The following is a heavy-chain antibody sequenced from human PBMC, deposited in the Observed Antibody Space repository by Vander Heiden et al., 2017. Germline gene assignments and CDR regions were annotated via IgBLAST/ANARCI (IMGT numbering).Heavy chain of an antibody. J-gene: IGHJ3*02. CDR2: SSWNSGSI. D-gene: IGHD1-26*01. CDR1: GFTFDDYV. Sequence: EVQLVESGGGLVQPGRSLRLSCAASGFTFDDYVMHRVRQAPGKGCEWVSGSSWNSGSIGYADAGNGRCTISRDNAKNSLDRQRNSLRAEETALDDCAKDMGVGATRGGDAFDIWGQGTMVTVAS. V-gene: IGHV3-9*01. CDR3: AKDMGVGATRGGDAFDI.